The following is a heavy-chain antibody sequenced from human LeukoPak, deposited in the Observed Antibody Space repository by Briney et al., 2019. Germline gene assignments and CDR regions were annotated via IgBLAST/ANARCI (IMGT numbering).Heavy chain of an antibody. V-gene: IGHV3-7*02. CDR1: GFSFSSYW. CDR3: TKYGDDDTPGLN. CDR2: IKEDGSDK. D-gene: IGHD4-17*01. J-gene: IGHJ4*02. Sequence: GGSLRLSCAASGFSFSSYWMTWVRQAPGKGLEWVANIKEDGSDKYYVDSVKGRFTISRDNAKNSLYLQRNSLRAEDTAVYYCTKYGDDDTPGLNWGQGTLVTVSS.